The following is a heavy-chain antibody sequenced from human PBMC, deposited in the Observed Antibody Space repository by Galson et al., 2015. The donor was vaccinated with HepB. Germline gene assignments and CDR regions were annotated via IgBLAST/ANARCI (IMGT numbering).Heavy chain of an antibody. V-gene: IGHV4-34*01. CDR3: AKKSKRAQQWLVGGWFDP. Sequence: TLSLTCAVYGGSFSGYYWSWIRQPPGKGLEWIGEINHSGSTNYNPSLKSRVTISVDTSKNQFSLKLSSVTAADTAVYYCAKKSKRAQQWLVGGWFDPWGQGTLVTVSS. J-gene: IGHJ5*02. CDR2: INHSGST. D-gene: IGHD6-19*01. CDR1: GGSFSGYY.